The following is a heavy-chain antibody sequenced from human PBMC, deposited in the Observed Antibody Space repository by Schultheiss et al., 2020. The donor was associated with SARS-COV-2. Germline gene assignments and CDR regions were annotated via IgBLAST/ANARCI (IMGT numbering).Heavy chain of an antibody. Sequence: SETLSLTCAVYGGSFSGYYWSWIRQHPGKGLEWIGYIYHSGSTYYNPSLKSRVTISVDRSKNQFSLKLSSVTAADTAVYYCARAPITSPNWFDTWGQGTLVTVSS. V-gene: IGHV4-34*01. J-gene: IGHJ5*02. CDR1: GGSFSGYY. CDR2: IYHSGST. D-gene: IGHD3-16*01. CDR3: ARAPITSPNWFDT.